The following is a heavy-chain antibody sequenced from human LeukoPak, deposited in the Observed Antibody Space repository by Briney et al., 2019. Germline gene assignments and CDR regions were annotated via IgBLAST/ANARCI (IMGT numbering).Heavy chain of an antibody. CDR2: IKQDGSDK. D-gene: IGHD4-23*01. CDR3: ARDGDTVLTRGYYYYMDV. V-gene: IGHV3-7*01. Sequence: GGSLRLSCAASGFTFTNYWMSWVRQAPGKGLEWVANIKQDGSDKFYVDSVKGRFTISRDNARNSLYLQMNSLRAEDTALYYCARDGDTVLTRGYYYYMDVWGKGTTVTVSS. J-gene: IGHJ6*03. CDR1: GFTFTNYW.